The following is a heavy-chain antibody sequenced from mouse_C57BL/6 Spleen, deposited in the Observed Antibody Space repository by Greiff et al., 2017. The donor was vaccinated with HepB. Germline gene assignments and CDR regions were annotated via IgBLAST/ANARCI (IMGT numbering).Heavy chain of an antibody. CDR2: ISSGGSYT. CDR1: GFTFSSYG. J-gene: IGHJ3*01. CDR3: ARQVDDYDAWFAY. V-gene: IGHV5-6*01. Sequence: EVQLVESGGDLVKPGGSLKLSCAASGFTFSSYGMSWVRQTPDKRLEWVATISSGGSYTYYPDSVKGRFTISRDNAKNTLYLQMSSLKSEDTAMYYCARQVDDYDAWFAYWGQGTLVTVSA. D-gene: IGHD2-4*01.